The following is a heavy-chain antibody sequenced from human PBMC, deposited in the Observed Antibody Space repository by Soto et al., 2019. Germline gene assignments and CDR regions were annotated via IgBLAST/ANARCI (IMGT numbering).Heavy chain of an antibody. CDR3: ASPYYYDSSGYYYIDY. Sequence: SVKVSCKASGGTFSSYAISWVRQAPGQGLEWMGGIIPIFGTANYAQKFQGRVTITADESTSTAYMELSSLRSEDTAVYYCASPYYYDSSGYYYIDYWGQGTLVTVSS. D-gene: IGHD3-22*01. J-gene: IGHJ4*02. CDR2: IIPIFGTA. V-gene: IGHV1-69*13. CDR1: GGTFSSYA.